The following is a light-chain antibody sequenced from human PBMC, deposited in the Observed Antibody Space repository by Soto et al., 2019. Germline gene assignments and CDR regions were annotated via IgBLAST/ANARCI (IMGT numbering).Light chain of an antibody. Sequence: DLQITQSPSTLAAAVGDTVTITCPSSSKWLAWYPKKHANAPKLLTYDLSNLEKRVPPRLSGSTSGSESTITITLPQPGDHATYYCQHTTDFSFGQGTKVEIK. V-gene: IGKV1-5*01. CDR2: DLS. CDR1: SSSKW. J-gene: IGKJ2*01. CDR3: QHTTDFS.